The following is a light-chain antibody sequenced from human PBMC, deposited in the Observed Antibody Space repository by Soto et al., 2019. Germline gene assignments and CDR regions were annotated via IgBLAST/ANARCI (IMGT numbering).Light chain of an antibody. CDR3: KQYSDSPRT. CDR2: GAT. Sequence: LTQSPGTLSLSPGERATLSCRASQSVRAYYLAWYQQKPGQAPRLLISGATTRATGIPDRFSGSGSGTDFNLPINRLEPEDCAVYYCKQYSDSPRTFGQGTKVEIK. V-gene: IGKV3-20*01. J-gene: IGKJ1*01. CDR1: QSVRAYY.